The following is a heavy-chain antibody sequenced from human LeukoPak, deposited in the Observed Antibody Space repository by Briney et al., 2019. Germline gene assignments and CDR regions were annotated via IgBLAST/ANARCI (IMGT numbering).Heavy chain of an antibody. V-gene: IGHV3-30*18. D-gene: IGHD6-19*01. Sequence: GRSLRLSCAASGFTFSSYGMHWVRQAPGKGLEWVAVISYDGSNKYYADSVKGRFTISRDNSKNTLYLQMNSLRAEDTAVYYCAKDLGGYSSGWSDAFDIWGQGTMATVSS. CDR2: ISYDGSNK. J-gene: IGHJ3*02. CDR3: AKDLGGYSSGWSDAFDI. CDR1: GFTFSSYG.